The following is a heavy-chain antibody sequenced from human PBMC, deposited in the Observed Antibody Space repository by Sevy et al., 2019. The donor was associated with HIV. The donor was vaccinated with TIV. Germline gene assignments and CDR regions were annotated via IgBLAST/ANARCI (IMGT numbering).Heavy chain of an antibody. CDR1: GGSISSSSYY. J-gene: IGHJ6*02. V-gene: IGHV4-39*01. CDR2: IYYSGST. CDR3: ARQGGSVLLWFGELSRLSLPDGMDV. Sequence: SETLSLTCTVSGGSISSSSYYWGWIRQPPGKGLEWIGSIYYSGSTYYNPSLKSRVTISVDTSKNQFSLKLSSVTAADTVVYYCARQGGSVLLWFGELSRLSLPDGMDVWGQGTTVTVSS. D-gene: IGHD3-10*01.